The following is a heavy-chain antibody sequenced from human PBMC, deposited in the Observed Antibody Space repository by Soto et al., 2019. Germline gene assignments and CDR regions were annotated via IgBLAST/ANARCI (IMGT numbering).Heavy chain of an antibody. Sequence: GGSLRLSCAASGFTFSDYYMTWIRQAPGKGLEWVSYISNSGSIIYYADSVKGRFTISRDNAKNSLYLQMNSLRAEDTAVYYCARDFSNGGFDQWGQGTLVTVSS. CDR3: ARDFSNGGFDQ. J-gene: IGHJ4*02. CDR2: ISNSGSII. V-gene: IGHV3-11*01. CDR1: GFTFSDYY. D-gene: IGHD3-16*01.